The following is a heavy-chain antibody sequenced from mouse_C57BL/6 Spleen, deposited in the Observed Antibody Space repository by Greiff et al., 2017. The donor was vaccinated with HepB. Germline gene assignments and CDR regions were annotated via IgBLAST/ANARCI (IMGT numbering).Heavy chain of an antibody. V-gene: IGHV1-7*01. CDR1: GYTFTSYW. CDR3: ANKMGNWDYAMDY. CDR2: INPSSGYT. D-gene: IGHD4-1*01. Sequence: QVQLQQSGAELAKPGASVKLSCKASGYTFTSYWMHWVKQRPGQGLEWIGYINPSSGYTKYIQKFKDKATLTADKSSSTAYMQLSSLTYEDSAVYYCANKMGNWDYAMDYWGQGTSVTVSS. J-gene: IGHJ4*01.